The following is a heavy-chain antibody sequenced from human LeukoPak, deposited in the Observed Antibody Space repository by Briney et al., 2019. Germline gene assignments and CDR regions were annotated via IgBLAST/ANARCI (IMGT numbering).Heavy chain of an antibody. D-gene: IGHD3-22*01. V-gene: IGHV3-23*01. CDR1: GFTFSSYA. J-gene: IGHJ4*02. CDR2: ISGSGGST. CDR3: ARDPGGYDSSGYYF. Sequence: GGSLRLSCAASGFTFSSYAMSWVRQAPGKGLEWVSAISGSGGSTYYADSVKGRFTISRDNAKNSLYLQMNSLRAEDTAVYYCARDPGGYDSSGYYFWGQGTLVTVSS.